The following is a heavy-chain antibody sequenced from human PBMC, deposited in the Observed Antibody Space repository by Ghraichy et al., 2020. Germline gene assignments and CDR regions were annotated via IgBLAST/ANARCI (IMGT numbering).Heavy chain of an antibody. CDR3: ARDLVVPAAILDYYGMDV. CDR2: IWYDGSNK. V-gene: IGHV3-33*01. Sequence: GGSLRLSCAASGFTFSSYGMHWVRQAPGKGLEWVAVIWYDGSNKYYADSVKGRFTISRDNSKNTLYLQMNSLRAEDTAVYYCARDLVVPAAILDYYGMDVWGHGTTFTVSS. J-gene: IGHJ6*02. D-gene: IGHD2-2*02. CDR1: GFTFSSYG.